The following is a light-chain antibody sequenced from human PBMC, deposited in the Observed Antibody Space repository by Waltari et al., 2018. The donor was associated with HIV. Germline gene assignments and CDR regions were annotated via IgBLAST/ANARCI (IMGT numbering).Light chain of an antibody. CDR1: TSNIGGNT. CDR3: AAWDDSLKGGA. CDR2: SNN. Sequence: QSVLAQPPSASGTPGQRVTISCSGSTSNIGGNTVSWYQQLPGTAPKLLIYSNNERPSGVPDLLSGSMSGTSASLVISGLQSEDEADYYCAAWDDSLKGGAFGTGTKVTVL. V-gene: IGLV1-44*01. J-gene: IGLJ1*01.